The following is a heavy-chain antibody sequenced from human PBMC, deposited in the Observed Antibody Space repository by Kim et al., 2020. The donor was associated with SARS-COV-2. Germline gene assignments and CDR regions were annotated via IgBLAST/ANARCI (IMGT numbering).Heavy chain of an antibody. D-gene: IGHD1-7*01. J-gene: IGHJ4*02. V-gene: IGHV6-1*01. CDR2: TYYRSKWYN. Sequence: SQTLSLTCAISGDSVSSNSAAWNWIRQSPSRGLEWLGRTYYRSKWYNDYAVSVKSRITINPDTSKNQFSLQLNSVTPEDTAVYYCARVGITGTTPGLRGIYYFDYWGQGTLVTVSS. CDR3: ARVGITGTTPGLRGIYYFDY. CDR1: GDSVSSNSAA.